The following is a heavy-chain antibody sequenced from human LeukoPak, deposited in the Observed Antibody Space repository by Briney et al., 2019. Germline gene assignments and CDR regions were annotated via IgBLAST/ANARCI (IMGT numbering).Heavy chain of an antibody. Sequence: SETLSLTCAVYGGSFSGYYWSWIRQPPGKGLEWIGEINHSGSTNYNPSVKSRVTIPVDTSKNQFSLKLSSVTAADTAVYYCARGIKYSSSSGYYYYYMDVWGKGTTVTVSS. V-gene: IGHV4-34*01. J-gene: IGHJ6*03. CDR3: ARGIKYSSSSGYYYYYMDV. CDR1: GGSFSGYY. D-gene: IGHD6-6*01. CDR2: INHSGST.